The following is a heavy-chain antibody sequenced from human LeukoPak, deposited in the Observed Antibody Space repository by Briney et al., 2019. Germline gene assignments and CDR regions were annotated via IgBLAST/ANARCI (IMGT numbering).Heavy chain of an antibody. D-gene: IGHD6-13*01. CDR3: ARGGSGYSSSWYYLDY. CDR2: INPNSGGT. V-gene: IGHV1-2*02. J-gene: IGHJ4*02. Sequence: GASVKVSCKASGYTFTGYYMHWVRQAPGQGLEWMGWINPNSGGTNYAQKFQGRVTMTRDTSISTAYMELSRLRSDDTAVYYCARGGSGYSSSWYYLDYWGQGTLVTVSS. CDR1: GYTFTGYY.